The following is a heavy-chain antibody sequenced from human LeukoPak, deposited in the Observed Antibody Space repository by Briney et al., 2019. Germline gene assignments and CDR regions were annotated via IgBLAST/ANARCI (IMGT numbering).Heavy chain of an antibody. J-gene: IGHJ2*01. V-gene: IGHV1-18*01. CDR3: ARELRAILGDWYFDL. Sequence: ASVKVSCKASGYTFTSYGISWVRQAPGQGLEWMGWISAYNGNTNYAQKLQGRVTMTTDTSTSTAYMELRSLRSDDTAVYYCARELRAILGDWYFDLWGRGTLVTVSS. CDR2: ISAYNGNT. D-gene: IGHD3-3*01. CDR1: GYTFTSYG.